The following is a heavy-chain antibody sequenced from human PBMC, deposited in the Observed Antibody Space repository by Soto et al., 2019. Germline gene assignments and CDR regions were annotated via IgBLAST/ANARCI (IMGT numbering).Heavy chain of an antibody. D-gene: IGHD3-9*01. CDR1: GGSFSGYY. Sequence: QVQLQQWGAGLLKPSETLSLTCAVYGGSFSGYYWSWIRQPPGKGLEWIGEINHSGSTNYNPSLKSRVTISLDTSNNQFSLKLSSVTAADTAVYYCARGRYYDILTGYPIDYWGQGTLVTVSS. V-gene: IGHV4-34*01. J-gene: IGHJ4*02. CDR3: ARGRYYDILTGYPIDY. CDR2: INHSGST.